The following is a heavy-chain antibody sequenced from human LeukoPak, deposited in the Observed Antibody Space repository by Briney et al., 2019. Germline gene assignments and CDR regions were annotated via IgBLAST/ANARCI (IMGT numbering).Heavy chain of an antibody. V-gene: IGHV3-33*06. D-gene: IGHD3-10*01. CDR2: VWYDGSNK. J-gene: IGHJ4*02. CDR3: AKAKSMIRGALFDY. Sequence: PGGSLRLSCVASGXTFSSAGMHWVRQAPGKGLEWVVDVWYDGSNKYYAESVKGRFTISRDNSKNTLFLQMNSLVVEDTAVYYCAKAKSMIRGALFDYWGQGTLVTVSS. CDR1: GXTFSSAG.